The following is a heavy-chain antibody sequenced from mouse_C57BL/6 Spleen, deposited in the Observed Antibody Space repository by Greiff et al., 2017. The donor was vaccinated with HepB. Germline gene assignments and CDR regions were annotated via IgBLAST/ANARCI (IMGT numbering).Heavy chain of an antibody. Sequence: QVQLKESGAELVRPGTSVKLSCKASGYTFTSYWMHWVKQRPGQGLEWIGVIDPSDSYTNYNQKFKGKATLTVDTSSSTAYMQLSSLTSEDSAVYYCARWVYDYDDDPWFAYWGQGTLVTVSA. D-gene: IGHD2-4*01. CDR3: ARWVYDYDDDPWFAY. J-gene: IGHJ3*01. CDR2: IDPSDSYT. CDR1: GYTFTSYW. V-gene: IGHV1-59*01.